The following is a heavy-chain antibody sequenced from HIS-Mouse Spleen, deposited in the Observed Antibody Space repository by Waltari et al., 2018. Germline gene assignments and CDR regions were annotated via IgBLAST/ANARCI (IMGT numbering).Heavy chain of an antibody. D-gene: IGHD6-13*01. CDR2: IYYSGST. CDR1: GGSIRRSSYY. J-gene: IGHJ2*01. V-gene: IGHV4-39*07. CDR3: AREIPYSSSWYDWYFDL. Sequence: GLVKPSETLSLTCPVSGGSIRRSSYYWGWIRPPPGKGLEWIGSIYYSGSTYYNPSLKSRVSISVDTSKNQFSLKLSSVTAADTAVYYCAREIPYSSSWYDWYFDLRGRGTLVTVSS.